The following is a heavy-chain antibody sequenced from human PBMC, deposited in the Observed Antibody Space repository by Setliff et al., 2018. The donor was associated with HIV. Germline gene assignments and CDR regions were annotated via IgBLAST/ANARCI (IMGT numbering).Heavy chain of an antibody. CDR2: ISPYSRIT. CDR3: ARGRNYNSGMDV. D-gene: IGHD3-10*01. Sequence: VSCKASGYSFTRYGIGWVRQAPGQGLEWIGWISPYSRITNYAPKFRDRVTMTTETSTNTAYLEVRSLSSDDTAVYYCARGRNYNSGMDVWGQGTTVTVSS. CDR1: GYSFTRYG. J-gene: IGHJ6*02. V-gene: IGHV1-18*01.